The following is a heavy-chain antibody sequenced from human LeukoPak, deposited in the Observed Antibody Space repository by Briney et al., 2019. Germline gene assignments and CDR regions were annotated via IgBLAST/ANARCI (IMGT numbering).Heavy chain of an antibody. D-gene: IGHD4-17*01. CDR1: GGSINSTSYY. J-gene: IGHJ3*02. V-gene: IGHV4-39*07. CDR3: ARAELYGDHDAFDI. Sequence: PSETLSLTCTVSGGSINSTSYYWGWIRQPPGKGLEWIGNIYYSGSTYYNPSLKSRVTISVDTSKNQFSLKLSSVTAADTAVYYCARAELYGDHDAFDIWGQGTMVTVSS. CDR2: IYYSGST.